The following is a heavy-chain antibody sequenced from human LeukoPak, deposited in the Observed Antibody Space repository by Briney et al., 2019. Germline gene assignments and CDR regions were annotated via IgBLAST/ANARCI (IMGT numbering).Heavy chain of an antibody. CDR1: GFSFTSSG. Sequence: GGSLRLSCVASGFSFTSSGMYWVRQAPGKGLEWVAVIWHDGSAEFYADSVRGRFSISRDNSRSMVYLQMDSLRDDDTAVYFCAKDSRGGWSGYFDYWGQGTLVTVSS. CDR3: AKDSRGGWSGYFDY. CDR2: IWHDGSAE. J-gene: IGHJ4*02. V-gene: IGHV3-33*06. D-gene: IGHD6-19*01.